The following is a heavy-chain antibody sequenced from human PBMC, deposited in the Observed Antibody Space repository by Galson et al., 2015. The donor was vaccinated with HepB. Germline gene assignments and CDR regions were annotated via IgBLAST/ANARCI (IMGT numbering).Heavy chain of an antibody. CDR3: ARDLAYCGGDCSWGDAFGL. Sequence: SLRLSCAASGFTPSDYTMNWVRQPPGKGLEWVSSISSTSSYIYQAHALKGRLTISRDNSKNSLYLQMNNLRADDTALYYCARDLAYCGGDCSWGDAFGLWGQGTMVIVSS. J-gene: IGHJ3*01. CDR1: GFTPSDYT. D-gene: IGHD2-21*01. CDR2: ISSTSSYI. V-gene: IGHV3-21*01.